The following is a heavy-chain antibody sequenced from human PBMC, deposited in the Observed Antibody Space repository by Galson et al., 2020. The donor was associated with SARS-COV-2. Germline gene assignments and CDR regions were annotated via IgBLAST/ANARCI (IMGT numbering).Heavy chain of an antibody. J-gene: IGHJ6*02. CDR3: ARDSKVTTHHYYYYYGMDV. V-gene: IGHV4-59*10. D-gene: IGHD4-4*01. Sequence: SETLSLTCAVYGGSFSGYYWTWIPQPPGKGLEWIGRIYTSGSTNYNPSLKSRVTLSVDTSKNQFSLKLSSVTAADTAVYYCARDSKVTTHHYYYYYGMDVWGQGTTVTVSS. CDR1: GGSFSGYY. CDR2: IYTSGST.